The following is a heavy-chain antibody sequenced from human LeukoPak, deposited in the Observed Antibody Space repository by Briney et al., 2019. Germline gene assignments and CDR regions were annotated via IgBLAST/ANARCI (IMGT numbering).Heavy chain of an antibody. CDR1: GGSISSGLYS. CDR2: IYHTGST. D-gene: IGHD2-15*01. CDR3: ARYCSGGSGWNWFDP. Sequence: SETLSLTCDVSGGSISSGLYSWSWIRQPLGKGLEWIGYIYHTGSTYYNPSLKSRVTISVDTSKNQFSLKLSSVTAADTAVYYCARYCSGGSGWNWFDPWGQGTQVTVSS. V-gene: IGHV4-30-2*01. J-gene: IGHJ5*02.